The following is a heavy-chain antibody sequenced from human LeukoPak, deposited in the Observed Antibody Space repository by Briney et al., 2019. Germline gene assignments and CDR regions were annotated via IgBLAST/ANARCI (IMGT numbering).Heavy chain of an antibody. CDR2: INPSDSDT. CDR3: ASPRVGATAFDI. V-gene: IGHV5-51*01. Sequence: GESLKISCKGSGYSFTSYWISWVRQMPGKGLEYMGIINPSDSDTRYSPSFQGQVTISADKSIRTAYLQWSSLKASDTAMYYCASPRVGATAFDIWGQGTMVTVSS. J-gene: IGHJ3*02. D-gene: IGHD1-26*01. CDR1: GYSFTSYW.